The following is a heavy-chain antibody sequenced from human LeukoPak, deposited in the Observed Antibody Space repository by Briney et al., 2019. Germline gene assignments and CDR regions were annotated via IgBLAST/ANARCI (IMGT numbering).Heavy chain of an antibody. CDR3: AKARTSGSNHFDS. D-gene: IGHD1-26*01. J-gene: IGHJ4*02. CDR2: MSYDGSDK. CDR1: GFTFSAYG. Sequence: PGGSLRLSCAASGFTFSAYGVHGVRQARGKGLVWVGVMSYDGSDKNTADSVKGRFTVSRDNSKNSLYLHMNSLRAEDTAVYYCAKARTSGSNHFDSWGQGTLVTVSS. V-gene: IGHV3-30*18.